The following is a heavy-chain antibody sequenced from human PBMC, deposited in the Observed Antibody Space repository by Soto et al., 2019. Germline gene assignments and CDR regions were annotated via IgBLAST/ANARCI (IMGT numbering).Heavy chain of an antibody. J-gene: IGHJ4*02. CDR1: GDSISSVGFY. D-gene: IGHD2-8*02. V-gene: IGHV4-39*01. CDR2: IYSGGAS. Sequence: SETLSLTCTVSGDSISSVGFYWAWIRQPPGKGLEWIGSIYSGGASYSNPSLKSRVIISVDVSNNQFSLNLGSVTAADAAVYYCARGGFCTADSCALSWGQGTLVTVSS. CDR3: ARGGFCTADSCALS.